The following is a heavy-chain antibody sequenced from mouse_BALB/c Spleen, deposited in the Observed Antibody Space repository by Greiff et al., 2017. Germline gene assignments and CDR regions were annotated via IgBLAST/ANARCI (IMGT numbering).Heavy chain of an antibody. Sequence: VQLVESGPGLVAPSQSLSITCTVSGFSLTSYGVHWVRQPPGKGLEWLGVIWAGGSTDYNSALKSRLSISKDNSKSQVFLKMNSLQTDDTARYYCARGSTMITYYFDYWGQGTTLTVSS. V-gene: IGHV2-9*02. D-gene: IGHD2-4*01. CDR1: GFSLTSYG. CDR3: ARGSTMITYYFDY. J-gene: IGHJ2*01. CDR2: IWAGGST.